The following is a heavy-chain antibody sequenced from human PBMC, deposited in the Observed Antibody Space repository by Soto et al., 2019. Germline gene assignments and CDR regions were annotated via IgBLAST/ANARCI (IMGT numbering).Heavy chain of an antibody. D-gene: IGHD2-8*02. CDR3: ARDKITGLFDY. CDR1: GGSFSGYY. J-gene: IGHJ4*02. CDR2: INHSGST. V-gene: IGHV4-34*01. Sequence: QVQLQQWGAGLLKPSETLSLTCAVYGGSFSGYYWTWIRQPPGTGLEWIGEINHSGSTNYNPSLKRRVTISVDTSKHQFSLKLTSVTAADPAVYYCARDKITGLFDYWGQGTLVTVSS.